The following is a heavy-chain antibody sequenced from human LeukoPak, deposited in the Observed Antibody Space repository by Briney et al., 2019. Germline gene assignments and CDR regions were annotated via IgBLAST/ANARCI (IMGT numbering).Heavy chain of an antibody. CDR1: GGSISSSAY. CDR2: IYYSKNT. J-gene: IGHJ4*02. Sequence: SETLSLACTVSGGSISSSAYWGWIRQPPGKGLEWIGSIYYSKNTYYNPSLKSRVTISADTSKNQFSLTLGSVSATDTAVYYCVSPRGFSYGYFDYWGQGTLVTVSS. D-gene: IGHD5-18*01. CDR3: VSPRGFSYGYFDY. V-gene: IGHV4-39*01.